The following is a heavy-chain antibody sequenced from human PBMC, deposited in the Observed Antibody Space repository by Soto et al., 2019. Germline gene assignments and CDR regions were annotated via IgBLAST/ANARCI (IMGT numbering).Heavy chain of an antibody. J-gene: IGHJ5*01. V-gene: IGHV3-30*18. D-gene: IGHD6-6*01. Sequence: QVQLVESGGGVVQPGRSLRLSCAASGFTLSTFGIHWVRQAPGKGLEWVALVSYDESHVYYADSVKGRFAISRDISKNTVYLQMDSLRSEDTAIYYCAKEMFPHPVPISSSPWGDSWGQGTLVTVSS. CDR3: AKEMFPHPVPISSSPWGDS. CDR1: GFTLSTFG. CDR2: VSYDESHV.